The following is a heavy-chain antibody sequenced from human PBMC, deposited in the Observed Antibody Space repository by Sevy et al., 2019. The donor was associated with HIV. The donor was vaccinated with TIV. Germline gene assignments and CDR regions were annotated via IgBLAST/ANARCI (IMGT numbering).Heavy chain of an antibody. Sequence: GGSLRLSCAASGFTFSSHAMHWVRQAPGKGLEWMAAISYDGSSKYYADSVKGRFTISRDDSKNTLYLQMGGLRAGDTAVYYCARDGGYDVNFLPSGYWGQGTLVTVSS. CDR3: ARDGGYDVNFLPSGY. J-gene: IGHJ4*02. CDR1: GFTFSSHA. CDR2: ISYDGSSK. D-gene: IGHD3-16*01. V-gene: IGHV3-30-3*01.